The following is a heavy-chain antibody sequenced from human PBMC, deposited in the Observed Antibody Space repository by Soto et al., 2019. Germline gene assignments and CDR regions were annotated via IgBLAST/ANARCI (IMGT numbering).Heavy chain of an antibody. J-gene: IGHJ4*02. D-gene: IGHD1-26*01. Sequence: EVHLVESGGGLVQPGGSLRLSCAASGFTFSSYSMNWVRQAPGKGLEWVSYISSSSSAIYYADSVKGRFTISRDNAENSLYLQMNSLRDEDTAVYYCARDISGSYSYFDYWGQGTLVTVSS. CDR1: GFTFSSYS. V-gene: IGHV3-48*02. CDR3: ARDISGSYSYFDY. CDR2: ISSSSSAI.